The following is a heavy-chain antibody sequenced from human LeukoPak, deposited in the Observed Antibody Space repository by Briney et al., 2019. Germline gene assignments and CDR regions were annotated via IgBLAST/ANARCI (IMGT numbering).Heavy chain of an antibody. CDR2: ISAYNGNT. D-gene: IGHD3-3*01. CDR3: ARGMYYDFWSGYSDFDY. CDR1: GYTFTSYG. J-gene: IGHJ4*02. Sequence: ASVKVSCKASGYTFTSYGISWVRQAPGQGLEWMGWISAYNGNTNYAQKLQGRVTMTTDTSTSTAYMELRSLRSDDTAVYYCARGMYYDFWSGYSDFDYWGQGTLVTVS. V-gene: IGHV1-18*01.